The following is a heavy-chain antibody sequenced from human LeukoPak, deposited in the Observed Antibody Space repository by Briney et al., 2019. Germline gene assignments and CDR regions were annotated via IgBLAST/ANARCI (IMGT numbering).Heavy chain of an antibody. CDR2: IYYSGST. CDR3: ARGPYIVATEFDYGMDV. CDR1: GGSISSGGYY. V-gene: IGHV4-31*03. J-gene: IGHJ6*02. Sequence: PSETLSLTCTVSGGSISSGGYYWSWIRQHPGKGLEWIGYIYYSGSTYYNPSLKGRVTISVDTSKNQFSLKLSSVTAADTAVYYCARGPYIVATEFDYGMDVWGQGTTVTVSS. D-gene: IGHD5-12*01.